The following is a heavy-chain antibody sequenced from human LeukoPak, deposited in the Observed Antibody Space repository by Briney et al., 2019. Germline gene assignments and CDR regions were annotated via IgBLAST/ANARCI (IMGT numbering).Heavy chain of an antibody. D-gene: IGHD6-13*01. Sequence: PGGSLRLSCAASGFTFSSYEMNWVRQAPGKGLEWVSYISSSGSTIYYADSVKGRFTISRDNAKNSLYLQMNSLRAEDTAAYYCARVIAAAGIDYWGQGTLVTVSS. J-gene: IGHJ4*02. V-gene: IGHV3-48*03. CDR3: ARVIAAAGIDY. CDR1: GFTFSSYE. CDR2: ISSSGSTI.